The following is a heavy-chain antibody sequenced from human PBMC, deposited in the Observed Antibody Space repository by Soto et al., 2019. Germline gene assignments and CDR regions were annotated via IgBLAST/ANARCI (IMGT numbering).Heavy chain of an antibody. CDR1: GGSISSYY. CDR3: ARVLDYYGSGRGGMDV. D-gene: IGHD3-10*01. V-gene: IGHV4-59*01. CDR2: IYYSGST. J-gene: IGHJ6*02. Sequence: QVQLQESGPGLVKPSETLSLTCTVSGGSISSYYWSWIRQPPGKGLEWIGYIYYSGSTNYNPSLKRRVTISVDTSTTLCSLKRSSVTAADTAVYYCARVLDYYGSGRGGMDVWGQGTTVTVSS.